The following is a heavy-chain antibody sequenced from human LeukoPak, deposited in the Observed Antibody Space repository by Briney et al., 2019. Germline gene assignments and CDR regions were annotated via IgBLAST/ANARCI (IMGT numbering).Heavy chain of an antibody. CDR2: LYYSGST. V-gene: IGHV4-34*01. Sequence: SETLSLTCAVYGGSFSGYYWSWIRQPPGKGLEWIGNLYYSGSTYYNPSLKSRITISVDTSKNQFSLNLSSVTAADTAVYYCARQATGGGIDDWGQGTLVTVSS. CDR3: ARQATGGGIDD. D-gene: IGHD4-23*01. J-gene: IGHJ4*02. CDR1: GGSFSGYY.